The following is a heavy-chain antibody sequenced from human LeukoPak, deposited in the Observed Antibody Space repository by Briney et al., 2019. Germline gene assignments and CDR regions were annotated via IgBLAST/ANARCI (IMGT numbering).Heavy chain of an antibody. V-gene: IGHV3-30-3*01. D-gene: IGHD2/OR15-2a*01. CDR1: GFTFSSYA. Sequence: GGSLRLSCAASGFTFSSYAMHWVRQAPGKGLEWVAVISYDGSNKYYADSVKGRFTISRDNAKNSLYLQMNSLRAEDTAVYYCARTRFLALDVFDIWGQGTMVTVSS. CDR2: ISYDGSNK. J-gene: IGHJ3*02. CDR3: ARTRFLALDVFDI.